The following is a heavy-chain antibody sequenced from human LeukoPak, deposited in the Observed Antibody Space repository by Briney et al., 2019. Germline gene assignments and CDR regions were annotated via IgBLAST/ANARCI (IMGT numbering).Heavy chain of an antibody. J-gene: IGHJ4*02. CDR2: ISGSGGST. D-gene: IGHD6-13*01. CDR3: AKDKAAASYYFDY. CDR1: GFTFSSYA. Sequence: GGSLRLSCAASGFTFSSYAMSWVRQAPGKGLEWVSAISGSGGSTYYADSVKGRFTISRDNSKNTLYLHMNSLRAEDTAVYYCAKDKAAASYYFDYWGQGTLVTVSS. V-gene: IGHV3-23*01.